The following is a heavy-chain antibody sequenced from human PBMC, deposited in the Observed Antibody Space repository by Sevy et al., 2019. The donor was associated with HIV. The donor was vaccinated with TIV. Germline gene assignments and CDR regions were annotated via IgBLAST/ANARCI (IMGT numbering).Heavy chain of an antibody. Sequence: GGSLRLSCAASGFTFRSDWMSWVRLAPGKGLEWVGSIKDDASERNLVDSVRGRFTISRDNAENSLYLQMNSLRVEDMAVYYCARVTFYCGTWTTWYWNYGGQGTLVTVSS. CDR1: GFTFRSDW. D-gene: IGHD2-8*02. V-gene: IGHV3-7*01. CDR2: IKDDASER. J-gene: IGHJ4*02. CDR3: ARVTFYCGTWTTWYWNY.